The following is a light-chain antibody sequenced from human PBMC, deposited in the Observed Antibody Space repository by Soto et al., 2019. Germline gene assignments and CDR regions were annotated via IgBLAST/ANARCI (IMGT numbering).Light chain of an antibody. Sequence: EIQMTQSPTSLSASVGDRVTITCRASQGIRNFVAWYQQKPGKPPKLLIYAASTLQSGVPSRFSDSGSGTDFTLTINSLQPEDVATYSCQKYSSVPVFGPGTKVEI. CDR3: QKYSSVPV. V-gene: IGKV1-27*01. J-gene: IGKJ3*01. CDR2: AAS. CDR1: QGIRNF.